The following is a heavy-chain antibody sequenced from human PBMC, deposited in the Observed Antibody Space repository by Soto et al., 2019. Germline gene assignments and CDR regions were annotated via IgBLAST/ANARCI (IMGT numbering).Heavy chain of an antibody. J-gene: IGHJ5*02. V-gene: IGHV4-31*03. D-gene: IGHD2-21*02. CDR3: ARHPSDFWFDP. Sequence: PSETLSLTCTVSGASMSSGGYYWTWIRQSPGKGLEWIGYIYYSGSTYYNPSLESRVTISVDTSRNQFSLTLSSVTAADTAVYYCARHPSDFWFDPWGQGTLVTVSS. CDR2: IYYSGST. CDR1: GASMSSGGYY.